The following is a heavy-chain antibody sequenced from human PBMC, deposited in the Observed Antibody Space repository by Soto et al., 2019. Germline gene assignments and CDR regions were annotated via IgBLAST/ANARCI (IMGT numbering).Heavy chain of an antibody. Sequence: PVRSLRLSCAASGFTFSTYAMSWVRQAPGKGLEWVSGISGSGGSTFYADSVKGRFTISRDNSVNTLYLQMNSLRAEDTAVYYCAKASSTPPNWFGPWGQGTLVTVSS. CDR2: ISGSGGST. CDR3: AKASSTPPNWFGP. V-gene: IGHV3-23*01. J-gene: IGHJ5*02. CDR1: GFTFSTYA.